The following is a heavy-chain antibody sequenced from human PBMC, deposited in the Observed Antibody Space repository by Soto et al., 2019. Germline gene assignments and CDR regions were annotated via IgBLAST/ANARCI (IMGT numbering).Heavy chain of an antibody. Sequence: ASVKVSCKASGYTFTSYYMHWVRQAPGQGLEWMGIINPSGGSTSYAQKFQGRVTVTRDTSTSTVYMELSSLRSEDTAVYYCASLPVRTAMADDAFDIWGQGTMVTVSS. CDR2: INPSGGST. CDR1: GYTFTSYY. CDR3: ASLPVRTAMADDAFDI. D-gene: IGHD5-18*01. V-gene: IGHV1-46*01. J-gene: IGHJ3*02.